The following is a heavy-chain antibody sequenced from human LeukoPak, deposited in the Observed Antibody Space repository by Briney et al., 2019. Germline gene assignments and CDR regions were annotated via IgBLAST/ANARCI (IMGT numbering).Heavy chain of an antibody. CDR2: IGKDGSGN. Sequence: GGSLRLSCAASGFSLSRYWMSWVRQAPGKGLEWVANIGKDGSGNHYVDSVEGRFTISRDNAKNSLYLQMNSLRVDDTAVYYCARGGSLGYWGQGTLVTVSS. CDR1: GFSLSRYW. J-gene: IGHJ4*02. CDR3: ARGGSLGY. D-gene: IGHD6-19*01. V-gene: IGHV3-7*01.